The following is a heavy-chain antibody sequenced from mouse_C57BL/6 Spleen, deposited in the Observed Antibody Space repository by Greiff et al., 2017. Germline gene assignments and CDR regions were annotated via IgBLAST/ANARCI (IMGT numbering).Heavy chain of an antibody. V-gene: IGHV5-9-1*02. CDR2: ISSGGGYI. CDR3: TRGDYDYDKAWFAD. D-gene: IGHD2-4*01. Sequence: EVQLVESGAGLVKPGGSLKLSCAASGFTFSSYAMSWVRQTPEKRLEWVAYISSGGGYIYYADNVKGRFTISRDNARNTLYLQMSSLKSEDTAMSYCTRGDYDYDKAWFADWGTGTPVTVSA. CDR1: GFTFSSYA. J-gene: IGHJ3*01.